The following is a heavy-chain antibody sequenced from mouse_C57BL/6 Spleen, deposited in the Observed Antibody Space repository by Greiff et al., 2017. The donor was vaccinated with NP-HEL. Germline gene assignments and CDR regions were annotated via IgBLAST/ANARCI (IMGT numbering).Heavy chain of an antibody. CDR1: GFTFSSYA. CDR2: ISDGGSYT. CDR3: ARDGWLLRYFDV. D-gene: IGHD2-3*01. Sequence: EVKLVESGGGLVKPGGSLKLSCAASGFTFSSYAMSWVRRTPEKRLEWVATISDGGSYTYYPDNVKGRFTISRDNAKNNLYLQMSHLKSEDTAMYYCARDGWLLRYFDVWGTGTTVTVSS. J-gene: IGHJ1*03. V-gene: IGHV5-4*03.